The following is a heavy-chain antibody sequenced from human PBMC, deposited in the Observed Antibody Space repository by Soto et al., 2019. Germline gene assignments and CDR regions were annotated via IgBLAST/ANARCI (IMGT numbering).Heavy chain of an antibody. CDR1: GGSISSSSYY. CDR2: IYYSGST. CDR3: ARPSQSLAIAAAGIDY. J-gene: IGHJ4*02. D-gene: IGHD6-13*01. Sequence: SETLSLTCTGSGGSISSSSYYWGWIRQPPGKGLEWIGSIYYSGSTYYNPSLKSRVTISVDTSKNQFSLKLSSVTAADTAVYYCARPSQSLAIAAAGIDYWGQGTLVTVSS. V-gene: IGHV4-39*01.